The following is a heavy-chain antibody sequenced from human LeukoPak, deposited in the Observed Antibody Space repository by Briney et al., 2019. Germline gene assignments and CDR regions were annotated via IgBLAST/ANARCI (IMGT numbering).Heavy chain of an antibody. CDR3: ARYSSGFDY. D-gene: IGHD6-19*01. J-gene: IGHJ4*02. CDR2: IYYSGST. V-gene: IGHV4-59*08. Sequence: PSETLSLTCTVSGXSISSYYWSWIRQPPGKGLEWIGYIYYSGSTNYNPSLKSRVTISVDTSKNQFSLKLSSVTAADTAVYYCARYSSGFDYWGQGTLVTVSS. CDR1: GXSISSYY.